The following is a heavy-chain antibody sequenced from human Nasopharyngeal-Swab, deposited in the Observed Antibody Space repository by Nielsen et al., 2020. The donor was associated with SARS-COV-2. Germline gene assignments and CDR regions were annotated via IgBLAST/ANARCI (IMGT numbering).Heavy chain of an antibody. V-gene: IGHV3-15*01. J-gene: IGHJ6*02. CDR1: GFTFSNAW. CDR2: IKSKTDGGTT. CDR3: TTGYSSSWYYYYGMDA. Sequence: GESLKISCAASGFTFSNAWMSWVRQAPGKGLEWVGRIKSKTDGGTTDYAAPVKGRFTISRDDSKNTLYLQMNSLKTEDTAVYYCTTGYSSSWYYYYGMDAWGQGTTVTVSS. D-gene: IGHD6-13*01.